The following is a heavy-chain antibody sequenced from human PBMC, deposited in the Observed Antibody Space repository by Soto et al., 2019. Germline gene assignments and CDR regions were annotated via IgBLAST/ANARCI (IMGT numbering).Heavy chain of an antibody. Sequence: QVQLQESGPGLVKPSQTLSLTCTVSGGSISSGGYYWSWIRQHPGKLLEWIGYIYYSGSTYYNPSLKSRVISVDTSKNQFSLKLSSVTAADTAVYYCARTPGYWGQGTLVTVSS. J-gene: IGHJ4*02. V-gene: IGHV4-31*03. CDR1: GGSISSGGYY. CDR2: IYYSGST. CDR3: ARTPGY.